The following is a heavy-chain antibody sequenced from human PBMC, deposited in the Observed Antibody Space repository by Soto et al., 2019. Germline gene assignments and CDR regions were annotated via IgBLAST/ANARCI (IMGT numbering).Heavy chain of an antibody. D-gene: IGHD6-13*01. CDR1: GFTVSSNY. V-gene: IGHV3-66*01. CDR2: MYTNGRT. Sequence: EMQLVESGGGLVQPGGSLRLSCAVSGFTVSSNYMTWVHQPPGKGLEWVSVMYTNGRTYYGDSVKGRVTISRDNSKNTLYLQMNSLRVEDTAVYYCARTLASARQVDYWGQGTLVTVSS. J-gene: IGHJ4*02. CDR3: ARTLASARQVDY.